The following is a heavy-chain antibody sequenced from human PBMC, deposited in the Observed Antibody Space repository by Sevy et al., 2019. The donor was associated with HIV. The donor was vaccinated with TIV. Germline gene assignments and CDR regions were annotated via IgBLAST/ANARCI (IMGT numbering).Heavy chain of an antibody. CDR1: GGSISSSSYY. CDR3: AGENAWGRGYS. J-gene: IGHJ4*02. Sequence: SETLSLTCTVSGGSISSSSYYWGWIRQPPGKGLEWIGSIYYSGSTSYNPSLKSRVTLSLDTSKNQFSLRLSSVTAADTAMYYCAGENAWGRGYSWGQGTLVTVSS. V-gene: IGHV4-39*07. CDR2: IYYSGST. D-gene: IGHD1-26*01.